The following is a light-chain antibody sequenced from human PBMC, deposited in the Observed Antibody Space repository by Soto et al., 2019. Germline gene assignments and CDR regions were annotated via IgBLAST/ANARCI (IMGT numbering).Light chain of an antibody. Sequence: QSALAQPASVSGSPGQSIAISCAGTISDVGGYSSVSWYQQHPGKAPKLMIYDVSNRPSGVSNRFSGSKSVNTASLTISGLQAEDEADYYCCSFTSSSTPGYVFGTGTKLTVL. CDR3: CSFTSSSTPGYV. CDR1: ISDVGGYSS. CDR2: DVS. V-gene: IGLV2-14*03. J-gene: IGLJ1*01.